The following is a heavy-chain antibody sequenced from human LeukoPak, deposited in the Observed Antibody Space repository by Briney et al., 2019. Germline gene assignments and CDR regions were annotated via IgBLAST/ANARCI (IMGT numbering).Heavy chain of an antibody. CDR2: IWYDASNK. Sequence: GGSLRLSCAASGFTFRSFGMHWVRQAPGKGLEWVAVIWYDASNKYYADSVKGRFTISRDNSKNTLYLHMNSLRDDDTAVYYCVRGVGVSRFNYLDPWGQGTLVIVSS. V-gene: IGHV3-33*01. J-gene: IGHJ5*02. D-gene: IGHD1-7*01. CDR3: VRGVGVSRFNYLDP. CDR1: GFTFRSFG.